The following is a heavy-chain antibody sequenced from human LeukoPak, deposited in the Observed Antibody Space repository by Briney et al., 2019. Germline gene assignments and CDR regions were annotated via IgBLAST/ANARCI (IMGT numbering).Heavy chain of an antibody. D-gene: IGHD3-22*01. CDR2: INHSGST. J-gene: IGHJ4*02. CDR3: ARGALTYYYDSSGYYYFDY. CDR1: GGSFSGYY. Sequence: SETLSLTCAVYGGSFSGYYWSWIRQPPGKGLEWIGEINHSGSTNYNPSLKSRVTISVDTSKNQFSLKLSSVTAADTAVYYRARGALTYYYDSSGYYYFDYRGQGTLVTVSS. V-gene: IGHV4-34*01.